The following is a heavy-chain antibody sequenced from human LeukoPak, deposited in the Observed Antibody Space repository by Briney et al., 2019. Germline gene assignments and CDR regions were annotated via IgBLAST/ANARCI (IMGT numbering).Heavy chain of an antibody. CDR2: IYYSGST. CDR3: ARDNRYCSSTSCPYYFDY. V-gene: IGHV4-59*12. D-gene: IGHD2-2*01. CDR1: GGSISSYY. J-gene: IGHJ4*02. Sequence: SETLSLTCTVSGGSISSYYWSWIRQPPGKGLEWIGYIYYSGSTYYNPSLKSRVTISVDTSKNQFSLKLSSVTAADTAVYYCARDNRYCSSTSCPYYFDYWGQGTLVTVSS.